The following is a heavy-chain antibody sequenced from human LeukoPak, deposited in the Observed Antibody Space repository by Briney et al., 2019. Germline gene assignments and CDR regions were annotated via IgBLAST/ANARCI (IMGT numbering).Heavy chain of an antibody. V-gene: IGHV3-23*01. CDR2: ISGSGGST. Sequence: GGSLRLSCAASGFTFSSYATSWVRQAPGKGLEWVSTISGSGGSTYYADSVKGRFTISRDNSKNTLYLQMNSLRAEDTAVYYCANHDSSGYYYFDYWGQGTLVTVSS. CDR1: GFTFSSYA. CDR3: ANHDSSGYYYFDY. J-gene: IGHJ4*02. D-gene: IGHD3-22*01.